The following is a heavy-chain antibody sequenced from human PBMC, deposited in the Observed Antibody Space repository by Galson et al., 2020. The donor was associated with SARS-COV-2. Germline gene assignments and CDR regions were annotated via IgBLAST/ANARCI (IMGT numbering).Heavy chain of an antibody. D-gene: IGHD6-13*01. CDR2: THYKSQWYN. CDR1: GESVSSNSAA. J-gene: IGHJ4*02. V-gene: IGHV6-1*01. CDR3: ARGAAGISGPVG. Sequence: SQTLSLTCAIPGESVSSNSAAWNWIRQSPSRGLEWLGRTHYKSQWYNDYAVSVKSRITINPDTSKSQFSLPLNSVTPEDTAVFCCARGAAGISGPVGWGQGTLVTFSS.